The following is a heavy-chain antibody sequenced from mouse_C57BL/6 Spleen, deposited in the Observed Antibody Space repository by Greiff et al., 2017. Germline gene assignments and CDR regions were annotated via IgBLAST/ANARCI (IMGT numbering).Heavy chain of an antibody. CDR2: IDPSDSYT. CDR3: ARSPSITTVFDY. Sequence: QVQLQQPGAELVMPGASVKLSCKASGYTFTSYWMHWVKQRPGQGLEWIGEIDPSDSYTNYNQKFKGKSTLTVDKSSSTAYMQLSSLTSEDSAVYYCARSPSITTVFDYWGQGTTLTVSS. D-gene: IGHD1-1*01. J-gene: IGHJ2*01. V-gene: IGHV1-69*01. CDR1: GYTFTSYW.